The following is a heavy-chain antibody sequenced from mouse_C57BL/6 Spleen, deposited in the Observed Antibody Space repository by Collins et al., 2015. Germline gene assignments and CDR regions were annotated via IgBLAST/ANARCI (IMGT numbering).Heavy chain of an antibody. J-gene: IGHJ2*01. Sequence: QIQLVQSGPELKKPGETVKISCKASGYTFTTYGMSWVKQAPGKGLKWMGGINTYSGVPTYADDFKGRFAFSLETSASTAYLQINNLKNEDTATYFCARGELLLLRSLYFDYWGQGTTLTVSS. CDR2: INTYSGVP. CDR1: GYTFTTYG. V-gene: IGHV9-3*01. D-gene: IGHD1-1*01. CDR3: ARGELLLLRSLYFDY.